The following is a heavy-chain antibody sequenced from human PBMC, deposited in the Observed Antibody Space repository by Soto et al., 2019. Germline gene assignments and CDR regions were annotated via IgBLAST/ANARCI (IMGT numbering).Heavy chain of an antibody. J-gene: IGHJ4*02. D-gene: IGHD1-1*01. Sequence: QVQLVQSGAEVRKPGASVKVSCKASGYTFSDYYIHWVRQAPGHGLEWMGWINPNSGGTKYAPKFQGGVIMTRDTSITTAYMELSMLRSGDTAVYYCAREPATAKPEGVDFWGQGTLVTVSS. CDR2: INPNSGGT. CDR3: AREPATAKPEGVDF. CDR1: GYTFSDYY. V-gene: IGHV1-2*02.